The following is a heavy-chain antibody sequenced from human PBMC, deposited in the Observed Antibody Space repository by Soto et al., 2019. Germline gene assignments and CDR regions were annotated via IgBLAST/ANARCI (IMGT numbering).Heavy chain of an antibody. V-gene: IGHV3-30-3*01. CDR1: GFTFSSYA. CDR2: ISYDGSNK. D-gene: IGHD2-2*01. J-gene: IGHJ6*02. CDR3: ARPHRRQVGYCSSTSCIAGMDV. Sequence: QVQLVESGGGVVQPGRSLRLSCAASGFTFSSYAMHWVRQAPGKGLEWVAVISYDGSNKYYADSVKGRFTISRDNSKNTLYLQMNSLRAEDTAVYYCARPHRRQVGYCSSTSCIAGMDVWGQGTTVTVSS.